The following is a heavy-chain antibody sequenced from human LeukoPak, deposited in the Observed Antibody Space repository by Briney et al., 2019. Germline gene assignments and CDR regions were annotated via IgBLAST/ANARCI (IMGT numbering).Heavy chain of an antibody. J-gene: IGHJ3*02. V-gene: IGHV1-8*03. CDR3: ARRIVVDDAFDI. CDR1: GYSFTNYD. CDR2: MNPNSGNT. D-gene: IGHD3-22*01. Sequence: GASVKVSCKASGYSFTNYDINWVRQATGQGLEWMGWMNPNSGNTGYAQKFQGRVTITRNTSISTAYMELSSLRSEDTAVYYCARRIVVDDAFDIWGQGTMVTVSS.